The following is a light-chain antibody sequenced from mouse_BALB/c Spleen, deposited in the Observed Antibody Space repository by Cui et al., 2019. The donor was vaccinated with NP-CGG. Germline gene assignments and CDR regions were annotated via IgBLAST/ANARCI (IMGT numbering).Light chain of an antibody. Sequence: AGFAQESALTTSPGETVTLTCRSSTGAVTTSNYANWVQEKPDHLFTGLIGGTNNRVPGVPARFSGSLIGDKAALTITGAQSEDETIYFCALWYSNHWVFGGGTKLTVL. CDR3: ALWYSNHWV. V-gene: IGLV1*01. CDR1: TGAVTTSNY. J-gene: IGLJ1*01. CDR2: GTN.